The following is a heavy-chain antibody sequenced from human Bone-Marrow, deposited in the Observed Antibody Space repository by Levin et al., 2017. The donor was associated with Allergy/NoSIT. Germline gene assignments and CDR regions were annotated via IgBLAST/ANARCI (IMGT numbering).Heavy chain of an antibody. Sequence: PGGSLRLSCAASGFAFSYFTINWVRQAPGKGLEWVSSISGGGTYMYYADSLKGRLTISRDNSKNSLDLQMNSLRAEDTAVYYCARTLSFQDGYTRPAYDYGMDVWGQGTTVTVSS. D-gene: IGHD5-24*01. CDR3: ARTLSFQDGYTRPAYDYGMDV. J-gene: IGHJ6*02. V-gene: IGHV3-21*01. CDR2: ISGGGTYM. CDR1: GFAFSYFT.